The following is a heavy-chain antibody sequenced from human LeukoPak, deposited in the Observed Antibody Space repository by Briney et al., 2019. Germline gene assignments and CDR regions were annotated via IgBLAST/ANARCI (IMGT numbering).Heavy chain of an antibody. CDR2: ISAYNGDT. Sequence: ASVKVSCKASGYTFNSYGITWVRQAPGQGLEWMGWISAYNGDTNLAQKLQGRVTMTTDTSTSTVYMELRSLTSADTAVYYCARVLGSGWFDYWGQGTLVTVSS. CDR1: GYTFNSYG. CDR3: ARVLGSGWFDY. J-gene: IGHJ4*02. V-gene: IGHV1-18*01. D-gene: IGHD6-19*01.